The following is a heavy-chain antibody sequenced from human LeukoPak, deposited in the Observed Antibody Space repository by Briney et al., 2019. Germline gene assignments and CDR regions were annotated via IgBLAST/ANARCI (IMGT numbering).Heavy chain of an antibody. J-gene: IGHJ3*02. Sequence: ASVKVSCKASGYTFTSYATNWVRQAPGQGLEWMGWINTNTGNPTYAQGFTGRFVFSLDTSVSTAYLQISSLKAEDTAVYYCARDPGDYGDPDDAFDIWGQGTMVTVSS. CDR2: INTNTGNP. V-gene: IGHV7-4-1*02. CDR1: GYTFTSYA. D-gene: IGHD4-17*01. CDR3: ARDPGDYGDPDDAFDI.